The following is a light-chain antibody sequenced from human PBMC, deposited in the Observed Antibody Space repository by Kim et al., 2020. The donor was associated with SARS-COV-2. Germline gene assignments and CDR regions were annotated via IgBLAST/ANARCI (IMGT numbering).Light chain of an antibody. V-gene: IGLV3-21*04. CDR1: NIGSKS. Sequence: ELTQPPSVSVAPGKTARITCGGNNIGSKSVHWYQQKPGQAPVLVIYYDSHRPSGIPERFSGSNSGNTATLTISRVEAGDEADYYCQVWDSSSDHWVFG. CDR2: YDS. CDR3: QVWDSSSDHWV. J-gene: IGLJ3*02.